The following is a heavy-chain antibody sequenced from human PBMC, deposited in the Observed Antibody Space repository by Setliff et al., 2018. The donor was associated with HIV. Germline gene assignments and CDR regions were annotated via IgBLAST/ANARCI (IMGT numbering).Heavy chain of an antibody. J-gene: IGHJ4*02. D-gene: IGHD5-18*01. Sequence: SVKVSCKASGYTFTSYGISWVRQAPGQGLEWMGGIIPIFATTNYAQKFQDRFTITTDESTSTAYMELSSLRSDDTAVYYCARGPRVGTHLWLFYYWGQGTLVTVSS. CDR3: ARGPRVGTHLWLFYY. V-gene: IGHV1-69*05. CDR1: GYTFTSYG. CDR2: IIPIFATT.